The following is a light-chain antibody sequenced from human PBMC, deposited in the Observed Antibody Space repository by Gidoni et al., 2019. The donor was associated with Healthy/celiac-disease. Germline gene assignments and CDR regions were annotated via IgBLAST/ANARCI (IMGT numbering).Light chain of an antibody. CDR2: AAS. CDR1: QSISSY. CDR3: QQRYSTPYT. Sequence: DIQMTQSPSSLSASVGDRVTITCRASQSISSYLNWYQQKPGKAPNLLIYAASSLQSGVPSRFSGSGSGTDFTLTISSLQPEDFATYYCQQRYSTPYTFGQGTKLEIK. V-gene: IGKV1-39*01. J-gene: IGKJ2*01.